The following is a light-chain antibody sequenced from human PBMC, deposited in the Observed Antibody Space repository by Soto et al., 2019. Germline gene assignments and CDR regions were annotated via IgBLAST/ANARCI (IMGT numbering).Light chain of an antibody. CDR2: DAS. J-gene: IGKJ1*01. CDR1: QSISRY. CDR3: QQRNIWPRT. V-gene: IGKV3-11*01. Sequence: EIVLTQSPGTLSLSPGERATLSCRASQSISRYLAWYQQKPGQAPRLLIYDASTRATGIPARFSGSGSGTDFTLTVSSLEPEDFAVYYCQQRNIWPRTFGQGTKVEIK.